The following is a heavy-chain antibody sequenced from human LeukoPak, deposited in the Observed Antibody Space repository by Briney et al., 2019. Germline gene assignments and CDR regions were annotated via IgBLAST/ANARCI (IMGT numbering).Heavy chain of an antibody. CDR1: EFTFSSYG. CDR2: ISYDGSNK. CDR3: AKDGGRYFDWLLSGPGGYFDY. J-gene: IGHJ4*02. D-gene: IGHD3-9*01. Sequence: PGRSLRLSCAASEFTFSSYGMHWVRQAPGKGLEWVAVISYDGSNKYYADSVKGRFTISRDNSKNTLYLQMNSLRAEDTAVYYCAKDGGRYFDWLLSGPGGYFDYWGQGTLVTVSS. V-gene: IGHV3-30*18.